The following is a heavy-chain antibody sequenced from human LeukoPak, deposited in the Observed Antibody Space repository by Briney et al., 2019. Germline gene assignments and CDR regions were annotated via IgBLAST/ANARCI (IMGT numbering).Heavy chain of an antibody. V-gene: IGHV7-4-1*02. J-gene: IGHJ4*02. CDR2: INTNTGNP. CDR1: GYTCTSYA. CDR3: AREISGGIAARPLSY. Sequence: ASVKVSCKASGYTCTSYAMNWVRQAPGQGLEWMGWINTNTGNPTYAQGFTGRFVFSLDTSVSTAYLQISSLKAEDTAVYYCAREISGGIAARPLSYWGQGTLVTVSS. D-gene: IGHD6-6*01.